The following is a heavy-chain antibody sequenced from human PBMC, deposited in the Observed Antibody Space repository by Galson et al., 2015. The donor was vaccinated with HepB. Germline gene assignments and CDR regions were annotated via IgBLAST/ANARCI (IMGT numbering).Heavy chain of an antibody. J-gene: IGHJ4*02. Sequence: ETLSLTCSVSIYAITNGYYWGWIRQPPGKGLEWIGHIYHTGSTSYNPSLKSRVTISVDTSKNQFSLNLNSVTAADTAVYYCARVFSDGWPFYFDYWGQGTLVTVSS. CDR1: IYAITNGYY. CDR3: ARVFSDGWPFYFDY. CDR2: IYHTGST. V-gene: IGHV4-38-2*02. D-gene: IGHD5-24*01.